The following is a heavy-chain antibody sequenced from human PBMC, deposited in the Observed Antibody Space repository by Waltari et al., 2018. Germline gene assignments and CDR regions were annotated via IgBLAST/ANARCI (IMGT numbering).Heavy chain of an antibody. CDR2: INSDGSYT. CDR1: GFTFSRYW. Sequence: EEQLVESGGGLIQPGESLRVSCAVSGFTFSRYWMNWVRQAPGRGLLWVARINSDGSYTSYADSVKGRFTISRDNARNTVYLQMKSLRAEDTAVYYCARVARKTYSSPVPGRDYYYGMDVWGLGTTVTVSS. V-gene: IGHV3-74*01. CDR3: ARVARKTYSSPVPGRDYYYGMDV. J-gene: IGHJ6*02. D-gene: IGHD3-22*01.